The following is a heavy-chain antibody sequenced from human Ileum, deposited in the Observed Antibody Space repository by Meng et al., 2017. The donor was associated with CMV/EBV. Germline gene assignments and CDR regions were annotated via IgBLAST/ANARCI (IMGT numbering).Heavy chain of an antibody. CDR2: IYYSGSP. CDR1: SGSITSGNYY. Sequence: QWPLPESGPGLVKPSQTLSLTCTVSSGSITSGNYYWSWIRQPPGRGLEWIGYIYYSGSPYYKPSLKSRVTISLDTSKNQFSLNLRSVTATDSAVYYCVRQVVAASFDYWGQGALVTVSS. J-gene: IGHJ4*02. D-gene: IGHD2-15*01. CDR3: VRQVVAASFDY. V-gene: IGHV4-30-4*08.